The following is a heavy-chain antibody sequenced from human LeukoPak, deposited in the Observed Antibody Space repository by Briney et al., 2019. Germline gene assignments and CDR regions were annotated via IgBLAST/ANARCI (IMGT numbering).Heavy chain of an antibody. CDR2: INPNIIGT. CDR1: GYTFTDYY. Sequence: ASVKVSCKASGYTFTDYYMHWVRQAPGQGLEWMGWINPNIIGTKYAQKFQGRVTMTRDTSIRTVYMELSRLTSDDTAVYYCARDSGGGSWYSDYWGQGTLVTVSS. D-gene: IGHD6-13*01. J-gene: IGHJ4*02. V-gene: IGHV1-2*02. CDR3: ARDSGGGSWYSDY.